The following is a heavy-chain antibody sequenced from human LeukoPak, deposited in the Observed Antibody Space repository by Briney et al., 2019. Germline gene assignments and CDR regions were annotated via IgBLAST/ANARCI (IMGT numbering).Heavy chain of an antibody. V-gene: IGHV3-30*02. CDR3: ARDRIAAAPDYFDY. CDR1: GFAFSSYG. Sequence: GGSLRLSCAASGFAFSSYGMHWVRQAPGKGLEWVAFIRYDGSNKYYADSVKGRFTISRDNAKNSLYLQMNSLRAEDTAVYYCARDRIAAAPDYFDYWGQGTLVTVSS. D-gene: IGHD6-13*01. CDR2: IRYDGSNK. J-gene: IGHJ4*02.